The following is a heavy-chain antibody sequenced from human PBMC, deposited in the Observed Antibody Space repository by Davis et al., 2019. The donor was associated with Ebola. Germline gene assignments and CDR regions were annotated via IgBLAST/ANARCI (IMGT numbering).Heavy chain of an antibody. J-gene: IGHJ4*02. CDR1: GFTFSSYS. V-gene: IGHV3-48*01. Sequence: GGSLRLSCAASGFTFSSYSMNWVRQAPGKGLEWVSYISSSSSTIYYADSVKGRFTISRDNAKNSLYLQMNSLRAEDTAVYYCARWGPGRPLDYWGQGTLVTVSS. D-gene: IGHD6-6*01. CDR3: ARWGPGRPLDY. CDR2: ISSSSSTI.